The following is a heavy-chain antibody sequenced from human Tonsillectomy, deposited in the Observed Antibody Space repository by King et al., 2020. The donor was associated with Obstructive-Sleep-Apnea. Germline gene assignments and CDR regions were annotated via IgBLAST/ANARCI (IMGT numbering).Heavy chain of an antibody. CDR3: ARLFWTTVAHFDY. V-gene: IGHV5-10-1*01. J-gene: IGHJ4*02. CDR1: GYSFTSYW. CDR2: IDPSDSYT. D-gene: IGHD4-23*01. Sequence: VQLVESGAEVKKPGESLRISCKGSGYSFTSYWISWVRQMPGKGLEWMGRIDPSDSYTNYSPSFQGHVTISADKSISTAYLHGSSLKASDTAMYYCARLFWTTVAHFDYWGQGTLVTVSS.